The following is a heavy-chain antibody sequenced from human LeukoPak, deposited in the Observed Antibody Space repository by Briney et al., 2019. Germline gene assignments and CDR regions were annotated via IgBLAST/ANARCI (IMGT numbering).Heavy chain of an antibody. V-gene: IGHV3-30*02. J-gene: IGHJ6*03. CDR1: GFTFSNYG. CDR3: AGTRLWFGESYYYYYYMAV. D-gene: IGHD3-10*01. CDR2: IRYDGSNK. Sequence: GGSLRLSCAASGFTFSNYGMHWVRQAPGKGLEWVAFIRYDGSNKYYADSVKGRFTISRDNAKNSLYLQMNSLRAEDTAVYYCAGTRLWFGESYYYYYYMAVWGKGTTVTISS.